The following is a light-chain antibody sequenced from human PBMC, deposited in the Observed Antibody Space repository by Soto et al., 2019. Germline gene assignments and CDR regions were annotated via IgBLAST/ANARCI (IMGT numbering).Light chain of an antibody. J-gene: IGLJ1*01. V-gene: IGLV2-14*01. CDR1: SSDVGGYNY. CDR2: EVS. CDR3: SSYTSSSTHYV. Sequence: QSALTQPASVSGSPGQSITISCTGTSSDVGGYNYVSWCQQHPGKAPKLMIYEVSNRPSGVSNRFSGSKSGNTASLTISGLQAEDEADYYCSSYTSSSTHYVFGTGTKVTVL.